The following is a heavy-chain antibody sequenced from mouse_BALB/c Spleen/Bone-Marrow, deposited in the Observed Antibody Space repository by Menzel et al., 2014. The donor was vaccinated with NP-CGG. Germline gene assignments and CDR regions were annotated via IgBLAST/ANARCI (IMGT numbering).Heavy chain of an antibody. CDR2: IYPANGNT. V-gene: IGHV14-3*02. CDR1: GFNFIYAY. D-gene: IGHD1-3*01. Sequence: EVHLVESGAELVKPGASVKLSCTASGFNFIYAYIHWVKRRPEQGLEWIGRIYPANGNTNYDPKFQGKATITADTSSNTAYLHLNSLTSEDTAVYYCARSPGEVNYWGQGTLVTVSA. CDR3: ARSPGEVNY. J-gene: IGHJ3*01.